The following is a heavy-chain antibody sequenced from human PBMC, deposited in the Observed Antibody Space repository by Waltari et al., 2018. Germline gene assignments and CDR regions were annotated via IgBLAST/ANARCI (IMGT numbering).Heavy chain of an antibody. Sequence: EVQLVESGGGLVQPGRSLRLSCTASGFILGDYVLSWFRRAPGKGLEWVGFIRGTPYGGTTEYAASVKGRFIISRDDSKAIAHLQLSSLKTEDTAVYYCARGVSGYSSYFDYWGQGTLVTVSS. J-gene: IGHJ4*02. CDR3: ARGVSGYSSYFDY. CDR2: IRGTPYGGTT. V-gene: IGHV3-49*03. CDR1: GFILGDYV. D-gene: IGHD3-22*01.